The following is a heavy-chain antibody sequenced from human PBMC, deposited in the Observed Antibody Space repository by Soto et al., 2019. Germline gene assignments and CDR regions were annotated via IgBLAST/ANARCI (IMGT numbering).Heavy chain of an antibody. CDR3: ALATGSGWYWDYYYGMDV. Sequence: GASVKVSCKASGYTFTSYGISWVRQAPGQGLEWMGWISAYNGNTNYAQKLQGRVTMTTDTSTSTAYMELRSLRSDDTAVYYCALATGSGWYWDYYYGMDVWGQGTTVTVSS. CDR2: ISAYNGNT. D-gene: IGHD6-19*01. J-gene: IGHJ6*02. CDR1: GYTFTSYG. V-gene: IGHV1-18*01.